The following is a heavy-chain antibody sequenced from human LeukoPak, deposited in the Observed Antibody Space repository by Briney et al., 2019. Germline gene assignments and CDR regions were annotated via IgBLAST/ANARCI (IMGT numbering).Heavy chain of an antibody. V-gene: IGHV3-20*04. CDR3: ARTAGSSWYRGLYNWFDP. Sequence: GGSLRLSCAASGFTFDDYGMSWVRQAPGKGLEWVSGINWDGGSTGYADSVKGRFTISRDNAKNSLYLQMNSLRAEDTALYYCARTAGSSWYRGLYNWFDPWGQGTLVTVSS. J-gene: IGHJ5*02. D-gene: IGHD6-13*01. CDR2: INWDGGST. CDR1: GFTFDDYG.